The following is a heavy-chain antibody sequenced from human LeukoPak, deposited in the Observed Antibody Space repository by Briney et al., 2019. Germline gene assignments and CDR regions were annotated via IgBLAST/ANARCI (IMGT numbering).Heavy chain of an antibody. CDR1: GYIFTVYY. D-gene: IGHD3-10*01. Sequence: ASVKVSCKTSGYIFTVYYIHWVRQAPGQGLEWMGWINPNTGGTNYAQDFQGRVTMTRDTYVSTAYMDLRSLKSDDTAVYFCARERESGRSDAFDFWGQGTMVTVSS. J-gene: IGHJ3*01. V-gene: IGHV1-2*02. CDR3: ARERESGRSDAFDF. CDR2: INPNTGGT.